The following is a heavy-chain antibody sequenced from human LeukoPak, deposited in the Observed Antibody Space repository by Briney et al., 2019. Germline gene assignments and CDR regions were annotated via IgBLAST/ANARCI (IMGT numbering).Heavy chain of an antibody. V-gene: IGHV4-4*07. CDR2: IYTRGST. D-gene: IGHD3-22*01. J-gene: IGHJ4*02. CDR1: GGSITTYY. Sequence: PSETLFLTCTVSGGSITTYYWSWIRQPAGKGLERIGRIYTRGSTNYNPSLKSRVTMSVDTSKNQFSLKLSSVTAADTAVYYCAGEGHYYDSTGYYYGGEDYWGQGTLVTVSS. CDR3: AGEGHYYDSTGYYYGGEDY.